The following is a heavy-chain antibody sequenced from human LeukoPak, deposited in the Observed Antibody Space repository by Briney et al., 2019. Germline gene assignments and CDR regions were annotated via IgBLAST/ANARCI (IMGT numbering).Heavy chain of an antibody. Sequence: GGFLRLSCAASGFTFSTYVMSWVRQAPGKGLEWVSAITGGSDSTYYADSVKGRFTISRDNSKNTLYLQMNSLRADDTAVYYCAKGSAKVRPYYFDYWGQGTLVTVSS. CDR2: ITGGSDST. CDR1: GFTFSTYV. J-gene: IGHJ4*02. D-gene: IGHD2-15*01. CDR3: AKGSAKVRPYYFDY. V-gene: IGHV3-23*01.